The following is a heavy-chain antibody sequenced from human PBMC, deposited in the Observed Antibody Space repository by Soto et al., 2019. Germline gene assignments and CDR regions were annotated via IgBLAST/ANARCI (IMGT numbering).Heavy chain of an antibody. CDR3: ATSYCSSTSCYHFDY. V-gene: IGHV3-66*01. CDR2: IYSGGST. Sequence: ESGGGLVQPGGSLRLSCAASGFTVSSNYMSWVRQAPGKGLQWVSVIYSGGSTYYADSVKGRFTISRDNSKNTLYLQMNRLRAEDTAVYYCATSYCSSTSCYHFDYWGQGTLVTVSS. J-gene: IGHJ4*02. D-gene: IGHD2-2*01. CDR1: GFTVSSNY.